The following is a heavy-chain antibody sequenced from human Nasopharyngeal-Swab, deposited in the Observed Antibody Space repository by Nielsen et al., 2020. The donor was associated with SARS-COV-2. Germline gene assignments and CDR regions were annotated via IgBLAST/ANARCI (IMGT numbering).Heavy chain of an antibody. Sequence: SGPTLVKPTQTLTLTCTFSGFSLSTSGMCVSWIRQPPGKALEWLALIDWDDDKYYSTSLKTRLTISKDTSKNQVVLTMTNMDPVDTATYYCALFLFLLLFYNYFDYWGQGTLVTVSS. CDR3: ALFLFLLLFYNYFDY. CDR1: GFSLSTSGMC. D-gene: IGHD2/OR15-2a*01. CDR2: IDWDDDK. V-gene: IGHV2-70*01. J-gene: IGHJ4*02.